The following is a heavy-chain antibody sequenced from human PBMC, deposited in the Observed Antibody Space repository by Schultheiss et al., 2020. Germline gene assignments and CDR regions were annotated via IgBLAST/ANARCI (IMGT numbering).Heavy chain of an antibody. D-gene: IGHD4-17*01. CDR2: IYYSGST. CDR1: GGSISSSSYY. Sequence: SETLSLTCTVSGGSISSSSYYWGWIRQPPGKGLEWIGYIYYSGSTYYSPSLKSRVTISVDTSKNQFFLNLNSVTAADTAVYYCARVGGDYVEGAFDIWGQGTMVTVSS. J-gene: IGHJ3*02. V-gene: IGHV4-39*07. CDR3: ARVGGDYVEGAFDI.